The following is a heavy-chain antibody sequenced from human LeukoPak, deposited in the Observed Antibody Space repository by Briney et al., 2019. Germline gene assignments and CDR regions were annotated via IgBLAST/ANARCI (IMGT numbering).Heavy chain of an antibody. D-gene: IGHD1-26*01. CDR2: IYSGGST. CDR3: ARAGGSYYVLSY. Sequence: GGSLRLSCAASGFRFSSYALHWVRQAPGKGLEWVSVIYSGGSTYYADSVKGRFTISRDNSKNTLYLQMNSLRAEDTAVYYCARAGGSYYVLSYWGQGTLVTVSS. CDR1: GFRFSSYA. J-gene: IGHJ4*02. V-gene: IGHV3-66*01.